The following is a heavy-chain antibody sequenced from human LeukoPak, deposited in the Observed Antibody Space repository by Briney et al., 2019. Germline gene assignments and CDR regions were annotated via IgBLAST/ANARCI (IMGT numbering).Heavy chain of an antibody. D-gene: IGHD4-17*01. CDR3: ARDRNDYGDYVRFDY. Sequence: GGSLRLSCAASGFTFSSYEMNWVRQAPGKGLEWVSYISSSGSTIYYADSVKGRFTISGDNAKNSLYLQMNSLRAEDTAVYYCARDRNDYGDYVRFDYWGQGTLVTVSS. V-gene: IGHV3-48*03. CDR2: ISSSGSTI. CDR1: GFTFSSYE. J-gene: IGHJ4*02.